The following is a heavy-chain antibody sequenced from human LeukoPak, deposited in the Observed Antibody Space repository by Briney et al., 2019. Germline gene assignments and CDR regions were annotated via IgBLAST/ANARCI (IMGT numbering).Heavy chain of an antibody. D-gene: IGHD5-18*01. Sequence: PSETLSLTCAVYGGSFSGYYWSWIRQPPGKGLEWIGEINHSGSTNYNPSLKSRVAISVDTSKNQFSLKLSSVTAADTAVYYCARHQPTRGYRYGFPSWGQGTLVNGSS. CDR3: ARHQPTRGYRYGFPS. CDR1: GGSFSGYY. CDR2: INHSGST. V-gene: IGHV4-34*01. J-gene: IGHJ4*02.